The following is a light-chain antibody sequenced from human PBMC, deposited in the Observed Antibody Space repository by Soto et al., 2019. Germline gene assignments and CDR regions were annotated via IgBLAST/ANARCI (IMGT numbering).Light chain of an antibody. CDR1: SSDLGDYNY. V-gene: IGLV2-14*01. Sequence: QSALTQPASVSGSPGQSITISCTGTSSDLGDYNYASWYQQHPGKAPRLMIYEVSNRPSGVSNRFSGSKSGNTASLTISGLQAEDEADYYCSSYTSSSTSLVFGTGTKLTVL. J-gene: IGLJ1*01. CDR2: EVS. CDR3: SSYTSSSTSLV.